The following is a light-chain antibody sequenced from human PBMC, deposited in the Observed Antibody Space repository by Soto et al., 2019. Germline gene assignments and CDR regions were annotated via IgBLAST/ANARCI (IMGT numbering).Light chain of an antibody. CDR3: QSYDSILSGSKVV. Sequence: QAVVTQPPSVSGTPGQRGTISCTGSSSNIGAGYDVHWYQQLPGTAPKLLIYGNSNRPSGVPDRFSGSKSGTSASLAITVLQAEDEADYYCQSYDSILSGSKVVFGGGTKLTVL. V-gene: IGLV1-40*01. J-gene: IGLJ2*01. CDR1: SSNIGAGYD. CDR2: GNS.